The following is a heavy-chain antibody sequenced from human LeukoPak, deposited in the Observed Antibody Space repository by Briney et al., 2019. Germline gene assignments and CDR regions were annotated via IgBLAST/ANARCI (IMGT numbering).Heavy chain of an antibody. CDR2: IYPGDSDT. J-gene: IGHJ6*02. Sequence: GESLKISCKGSGYSFTSYWIGWVRQMPGKGLEWMGIIYPGDSDTRYSPSFQGQVTISADKSISTAYLQWSSLKASDTAMYYCARHKNLAYGHKDYYYYGMDVWGQGTTVTVSS. D-gene: IGHD5-24*01. CDR3: ARHKNLAYGHKDYYYYGMDV. CDR1: GYSFTSYW. V-gene: IGHV5-51*01.